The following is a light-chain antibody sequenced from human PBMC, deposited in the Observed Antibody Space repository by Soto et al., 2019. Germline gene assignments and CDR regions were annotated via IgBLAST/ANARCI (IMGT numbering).Light chain of an antibody. CDR3: QIWGTGSASVV. Sequence: QSVLTQSPSASASLGASVKLTCTLSSGHSNYAIAWHQQQPEKGPRYLMKVNSGGSHIKGDGIPDRFSGPSFGAERYLFISSLQSEDEADYYCQIWGTGSASVVFGGGTQLTVL. J-gene: IGLJ7*01. CDR1: SGHSNYA. V-gene: IGLV4-69*01. CDR2: VNSGGSH.